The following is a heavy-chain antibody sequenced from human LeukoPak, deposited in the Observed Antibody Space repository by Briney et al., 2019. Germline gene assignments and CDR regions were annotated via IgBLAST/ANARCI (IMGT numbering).Heavy chain of an antibody. CDR2: IYHSGST. D-gene: IGHD2-15*01. Sequence: SQTLSLTCAVSGGSISSGGYSWSWIRQPPGKGLEWIGYIYHSGSTYYNPSLKSRVTISVDTSKNQFSLKLSSVTAADTAVYYCARLVVVAATFDYWGQGTLVTVSS. V-gene: IGHV4-30-2*02. CDR3: ARLVVVAATFDY. J-gene: IGHJ4*02. CDR1: GGSISSGGYS.